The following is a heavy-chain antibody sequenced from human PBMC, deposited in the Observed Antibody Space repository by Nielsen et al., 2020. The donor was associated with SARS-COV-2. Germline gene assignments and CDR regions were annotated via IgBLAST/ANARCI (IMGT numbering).Heavy chain of an antibody. Sequence: ASVKVSCKTSGYTFTSFAIHWVRQAPGQSLEWVGWNNAGNGNTKYSQKFQGRVTMTRDTSANTAYMELSSLSSEDTAVYYCARITPSSGWDYWGQGTLVTVSS. CDR3: ARITPSSGWDY. D-gene: IGHD6-19*01. CDR1: GYTFTSFA. CDR2: NNAGNGNT. V-gene: IGHV1-3*01. J-gene: IGHJ4*02.